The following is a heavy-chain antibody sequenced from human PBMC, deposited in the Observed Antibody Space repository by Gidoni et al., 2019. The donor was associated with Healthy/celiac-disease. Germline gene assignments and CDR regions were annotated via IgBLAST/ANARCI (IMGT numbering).Heavy chain of an antibody. V-gene: IGHV3-9*01. D-gene: IGHD2-15*01. CDR1: GFTFDDYA. CDR2: ISWNSGSI. CDR3: AKAFRQDCSGGSCQRAVYYYYGMDV. J-gene: IGHJ6*02. Sequence: EVQLVESGGGLVQPGRSLRLSCAASGFTFDDYAMHWVRQAPGKGLEWVSGISWNSGSIGYADSVKGRFTISRDNAKNSLYLQMNSLRAEDTALYYCAKAFRQDCSGGSCQRAVYYYYGMDVWGQGTTVTVSS.